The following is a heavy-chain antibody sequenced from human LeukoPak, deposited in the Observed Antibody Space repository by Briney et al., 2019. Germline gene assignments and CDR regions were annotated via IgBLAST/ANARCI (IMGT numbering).Heavy chain of an antibody. CDR2: INPNSGGT. Sequence: GASVKVSCKASGYTFTGYYMHWVRQAPGQGLEWMGWINPNSGGTNYAQKFQGRVTMTRDTSISPAYMELSRLRSDDTAVYYCARDYYDSSGLEFWGQGTLATVSS. V-gene: IGHV1-2*02. D-gene: IGHD3-22*01. J-gene: IGHJ4*02. CDR3: ARDYYDSSGLEF. CDR1: GYTFTGYY.